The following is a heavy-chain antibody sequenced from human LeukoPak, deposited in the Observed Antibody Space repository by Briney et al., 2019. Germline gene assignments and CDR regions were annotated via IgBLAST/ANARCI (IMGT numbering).Heavy chain of an antibody. V-gene: IGHV3-9*01. CDR1: GFNFDEYA. CDR3: AKDVRAVAGTWSHMDV. Sequence: GGSLRLSCAASGFNFDEYAMHWVRQAPGRGLEWVSGISWNSGSIAYADSVKGRFTISRDNAKNSLYVQMNSLRAEDTALYYCAKDVRAVAGTWSHMDVWGKGTTVTVSS. CDR2: ISWNSGSI. D-gene: IGHD6-19*01. J-gene: IGHJ6*03.